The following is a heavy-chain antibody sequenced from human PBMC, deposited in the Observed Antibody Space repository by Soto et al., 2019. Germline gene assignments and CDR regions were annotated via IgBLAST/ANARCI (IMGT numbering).Heavy chain of an antibody. CDR3: ARDLAAAGTGFLYYYYMDV. Sequence: ASVKVSCKASGYTFTSYGISWVRQAPGQGLEWMGRISAYNGNTNYAQKLQGRVTMTTDTSTSTAYMELRSLRSDDTAVYYCARDLAAAGTGFLYYYYMDVWGKGTTVTVSS. CDR1: GYTFTSYG. CDR2: ISAYNGNT. V-gene: IGHV1-18*01. J-gene: IGHJ6*03. D-gene: IGHD6-13*01.